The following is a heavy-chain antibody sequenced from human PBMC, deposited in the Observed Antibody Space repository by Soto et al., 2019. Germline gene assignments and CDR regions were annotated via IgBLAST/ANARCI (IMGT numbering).Heavy chain of an antibody. D-gene: IGHD4-17*01. CDR1: GFTFSSYG. CDR3: ARDGYDYGDYVGLDY. J-gene: IGHJ4*02. V-gene: IGHV3-33*01. Sequence: ESGGGVVQPGRSLRLSCAASGFTFSSYGMHWVRQAPGKGLEWVAVIWYDGSNKYYADSVKGRFTISRDNSKNTLYLQMNSLRAEDTAVYYCARDGYDYGDYVGLDYWGQGTLVTVSS. CDR2: IWYDGSNK.